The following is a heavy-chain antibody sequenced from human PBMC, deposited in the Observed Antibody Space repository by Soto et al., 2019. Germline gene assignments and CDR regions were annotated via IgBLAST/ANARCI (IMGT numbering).Heavy chain of an antibody. CDR1: GFTFSSYA. Sequence: GGSLRLSCAASGFTFSSYAMSWVRQAPGKGLEWVSAISDSGGSTYYADSVKGRFTISRDNSKNTLYLQMNSLRAEDTAVYYCANRIQLWHAVGAFDIWGQGTMVTVSS. V-gene: IGHV3-23*01. J-gene: IGHJ3*02. CDR2: ISDSGGST. CDR3: ANRIQLWHAVGAFDI. D-gene: IGHD5-18*01.